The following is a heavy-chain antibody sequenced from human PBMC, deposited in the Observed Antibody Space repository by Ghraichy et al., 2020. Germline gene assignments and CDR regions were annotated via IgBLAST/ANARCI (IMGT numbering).Heavy chain of an antibody. CDR2: ISSSSSTM. J-gene: IGHJ4*02. CDR1: GFTFSSYS. D-gene: IGHD5-18*01. Sequence: GGSLRLSCAASGFTFSSYSMNWVRQAPGKGLEWVSYISSSSSTMYYADSVKGRFTISRDNAKNSLYLQMNSLRAEDTAVYYCARELKGHLWLLPFDHWGQGTLVTVPS. CDR3: ARELKGHLWLLPFDH. V-gene: IGHV3-48*01.